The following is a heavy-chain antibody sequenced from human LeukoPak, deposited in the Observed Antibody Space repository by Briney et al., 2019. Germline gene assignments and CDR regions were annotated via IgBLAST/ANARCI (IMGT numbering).Heavy chain of an antibody. CDR1: GYTFTGYY. CDR3: ASTAAAGTSRYYYYYMDV. D-gene: IGHD6-13*01. Sequence: ASVKVSCKASGYTFTGYYMHWVRQAPGQGLEWMGWINPNSGGTNYAQKFQGRVTMTRDTSISTAYMELSRLRSVDTAVYYCASTAAAGTSRYYYYYMDVWGKGTTVTVSS. V-gene: IGHV1-2*02. J-gene: IGHJ6*03. CDR2: INPNSGGT.